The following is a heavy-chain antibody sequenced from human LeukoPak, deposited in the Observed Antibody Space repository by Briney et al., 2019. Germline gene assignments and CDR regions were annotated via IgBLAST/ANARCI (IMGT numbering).Heavy chain of an antibody. D-gene: IGHD6-19*01. V-gene: IGHV1-18*01. CDR2: ISAYNGNT. CDR1: GYTFTSYG. CDR3: ARDPPSSGWPYYYYYGMDV. J-gene: IGHJ6*02. Sequence: GASVKVSCKASGYTFTSYGISWVRQAPGQGLEWMGWISAYNGNTNYAQKLQGRVTMTTDTSTSTAYMELRSLRSDDTAVYYCARDPPSSGWPYYYYYGMDVWGQGTTVTVSS.